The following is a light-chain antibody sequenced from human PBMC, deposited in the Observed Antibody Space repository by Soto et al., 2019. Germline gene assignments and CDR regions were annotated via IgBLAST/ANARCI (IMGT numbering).Light chain of an antibody. Sequence: IVMTQSPRTLSLSPGERATLSCRASQPINNNYVAWYQQKPGQAPSLLIYGASDRATGVPDRFSGSGSGTDFTLTINSLQSEDFAVYYCQRYNNWPLTFGGGTKVESK. J-gene: IGKJ4*01. CDR3: QRYNNWPLT. CDR2: GAS. CDR1: QPINNN. V-gene: IGKV3D-15*01.